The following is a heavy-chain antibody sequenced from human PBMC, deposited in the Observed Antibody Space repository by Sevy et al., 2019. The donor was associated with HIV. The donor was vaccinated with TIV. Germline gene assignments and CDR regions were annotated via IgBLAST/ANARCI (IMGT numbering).Heavy chain of an antibody. CDR3: ARHDLSGYCSSTSCYLAIDP. D-gene: IGHD2-2*01. CDR1: GYSFTSYW. Sequence: GESLKISWKGSGYSFTSYWISWVRQMPGKGLEWVGRIDPSDSYTNYSQSFQGHVSILADKSNSTAYLQWSSLKASDTAMYYWARHDLSGYCSSTSCYLAIDPWGQGTLVTVSS. CDR2: IDPSDSYT. J-gene: IGHJ5*01. V-gene: IGHV5-10-1*01.